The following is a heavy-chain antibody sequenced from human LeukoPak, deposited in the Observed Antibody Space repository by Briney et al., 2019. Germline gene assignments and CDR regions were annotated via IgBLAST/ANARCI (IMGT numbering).Heavy chain of an antibody. CDR3: ANTYGSGSYYKGGFDP. J-gene: IGHJ5*02. D-gene: IGHD3-10*01. V-gene: IGHV1-2*02. CDR1: GYTFIDYY. Sequence: GASVRVSCKASGYTFIDYYIHWVRQAPGQGPEWMGWINPNSGGTNYAQHFQGRVTMTRDTSIRTVYMELSRLRSDDTAVYSCANTYGSGSYYKGGFDPWGQGTLVTVSS. CDR2: INPNSGGT.